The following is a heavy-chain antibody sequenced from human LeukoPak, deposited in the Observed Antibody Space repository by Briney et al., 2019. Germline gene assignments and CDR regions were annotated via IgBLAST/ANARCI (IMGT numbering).Heavy chain of an antibody. CDR3: ARQKSGDPLFDH. D-gene: IGHD2-21*02. V-gene: IGHV3-43D*04. CDR1: GLIFDDNA. CDR2: ISWDGDST. Sequence: GGSLRLSCAASGLIFDDNAMNWVRQAPGKGLEWVSLISWDGDSTYYADSVKGRFTISRDNSKKFLYLQMNSLRAEDSALYYCARQKSGDPLFDHWGQGTLVTVSS. J-gene: IGHJ4*02.